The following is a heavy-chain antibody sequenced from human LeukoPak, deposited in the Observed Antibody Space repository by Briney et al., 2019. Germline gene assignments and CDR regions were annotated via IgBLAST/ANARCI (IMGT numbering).Heavy chain of an antibody. CDR3: ARDRFSFYYFDY. Sequence: ASVKVSCKASGGTFSSYAISWVRQAPGQGLEWMGGIIPIFGTANCAQKFQGRVTITADESTSTAYMELSSLRSEDTAVYYCARDRFSFYYFDYWGQGTLVTVSS. J-gene: IGHJ4*02. D-gene: IGHD2/OR15-2a*01. CDR1: GGTFSSYA. V-gene: IGHV1-69*13. CDR2: IIPIFGTA.